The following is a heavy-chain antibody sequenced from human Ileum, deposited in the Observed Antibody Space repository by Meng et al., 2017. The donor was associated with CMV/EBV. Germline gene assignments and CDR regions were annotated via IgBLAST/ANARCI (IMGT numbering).Heavy chain of an antibody. D-gene: IGHD3-16*01. Sequence: KGSGYSFTSYWIGWVRQMPGKGLEWMGIIYPGDSDTRYSPSFQGQVTISADKSISTAYLQWSSLKASDTAMYYCARHLSGERGSFGYWGQGTLVTVSS. CDR2: IYPGDSDT. J-gene: IGHJ4*02. CDR1: GYSFTSYW. V-gene: IGHV5-51*01. CDR3: ARHLSGERGSFGY.